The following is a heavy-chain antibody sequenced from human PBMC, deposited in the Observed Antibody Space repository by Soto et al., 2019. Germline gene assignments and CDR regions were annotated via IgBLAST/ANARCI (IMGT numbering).Heavy chain of an antibody. CDR2: IYYIGST. CDR3: ARAPRYCSGGSCYRPDKFDP. D-gene: IGHD2-15*01. CDR1: GGSISSGGYY. J-gene: IGHJ5*02. V-gene: IGHV4-31*03. Sequence: QVQLQESGPGLVKPSQTLSLTCTVSGGSISSGGYYCSWIRQHPGKVLEWIGYIYYIGSTYYNPSLKGRVTISVDTSKNHFSMKLSSVTAADTAVYYCARAPRYCSGGSCYRPDKFDPWGQGTLVTVSS.